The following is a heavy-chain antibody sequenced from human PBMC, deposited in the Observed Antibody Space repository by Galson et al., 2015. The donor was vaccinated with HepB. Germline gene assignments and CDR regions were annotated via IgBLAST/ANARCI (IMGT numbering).Heavy chain of an antibody. J-gene: IGHJ4*02. D-gene: IGHD3-16*01. Sequence: SLRLSCAASGITFSHYAVHWVRQAPGKGLDYVSFISSNGGTTYYADSVKGRFTISRDNSKNTLFLQMNSLRVEDSAVYYWARDWGSGSYFDYWGQGTLVTVSS. CDR3: ARDWGSGSYFDY. CDR1: GITFSHYA. V-gene: IGHV3-64*04. CDR2: ISSNGGTT.